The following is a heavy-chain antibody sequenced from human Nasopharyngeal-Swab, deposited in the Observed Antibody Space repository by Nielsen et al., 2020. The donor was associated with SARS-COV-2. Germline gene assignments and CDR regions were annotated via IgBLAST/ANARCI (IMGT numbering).Heavy chain of an antibody. Sequence: ASVKVSCKASGYTFTNSYMHWVRQAPGQGLEWMGIINPSGGSTNYAQKFQGRVTMTRDTSTSTVYMELSSLRSEDTAVYYCARHSSLLMDVWGKGTTVTVSS. CDR3: ARHSSLLMDV. CDR1: GYTFTNSY. V-gene: IGHV1-46*01. CDR2: INPSGGST. D-gene: IGHD3-22*01. J-gene: IGHJ6*03.